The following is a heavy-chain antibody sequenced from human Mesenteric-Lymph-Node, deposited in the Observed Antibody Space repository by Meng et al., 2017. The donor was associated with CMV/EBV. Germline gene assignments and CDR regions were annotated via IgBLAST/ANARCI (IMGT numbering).Heavy chain of an antibody. J-gene: IGHJ4*02. CDR3: ARYSNPFDY. V-gene: IGHV3-48*03. CDR1: GFTFSHYE. D-gene: IGHD4-11*01. Sequence: GESLKISCAASGFTFSHYEMNWVRQAPGKGLEWVSYITNSGSTIYYADSVKGRFTISRDNAKNSLYLEMNSLRADDTAIYYCARYSNPFDYWGQGTLVTVSS. CDR2: ITNSGSTI.